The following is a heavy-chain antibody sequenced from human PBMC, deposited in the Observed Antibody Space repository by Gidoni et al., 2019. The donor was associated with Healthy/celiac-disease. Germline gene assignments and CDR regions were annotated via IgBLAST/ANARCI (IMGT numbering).Heavy chain of an antibody. CDR3: ARDGSYRCSGGSCYRSGYYYYGMDV. CDR2: IKQDGSEK. V-gene: IGHV3-7*01. J-gene: IGHJ6*02. D-gene: IGHD2-15*01. Sequence: EVQLVESGGGLVQPGGSLRLSCAASGFTFSSSWMSWVRQAPGKGLEWVANIKQDGSEKYYVDSVKGRFTISRDNAKNSLYLQMNSLRAEDTAVYYCARDGSYRCSGGSCYRSGYYYYGMDVWGQGTTVTVSS. CDR1: GFTFSSSW.